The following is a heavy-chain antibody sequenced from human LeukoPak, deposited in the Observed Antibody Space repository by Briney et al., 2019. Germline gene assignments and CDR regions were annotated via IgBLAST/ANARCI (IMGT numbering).Heavy chain of an antibody. J-gene: IGHJ4*02. CDR2: ISGGGGST. D-gene: IGHD3-9*01. V-gene: IGHV3-23*01. Sequence: GGSLRLSCAASGFTFSSYAMSWVRQSPGKGLEWVSVISGGGGSTYYADSVKGRFTISRDNSKNTLYLQMNSLRADDTAVYYCAKLYDIPTGYSDYWGQETLVTGYS. CDR3: AKLYDIPTGYSDY. CDR1: GFTFSSYA.